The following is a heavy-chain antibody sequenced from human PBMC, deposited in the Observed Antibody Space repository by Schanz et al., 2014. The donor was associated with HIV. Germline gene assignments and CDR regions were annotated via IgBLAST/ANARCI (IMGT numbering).Heavy chain of an antibody. Sequence: VQLVESGGGLVKPGGSLTLSCAASGFTFSDSAMQWVRQAPGKGLEWVSYISSSGSTIYYADSVKGRFTISRDNAKNSLYLQMNSLRAEDTAVYYCASGNYYDSSGYYYPPRYWGQGTLVTVSS. J-gene: IGHJ4*02. V-gene: IGHV3-11*01. CDR2: ISSSGSTI. CDR1: GFTFSDSA. D-gene: IGHD3-22*01. CDR3: ASGNYYDSSGYYYPPRY.